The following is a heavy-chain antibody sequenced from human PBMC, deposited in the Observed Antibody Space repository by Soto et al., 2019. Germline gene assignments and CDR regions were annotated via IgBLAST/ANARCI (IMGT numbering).Heavy chain of an antibody. CDR1: GYTFTSYG. D-gene: IGHD5-18*01. J-gene: IGHJ4*02. CDR3: ARDSPPKPRYSPPRPLDY. Sequence: QVQLVQSGAEVKKPGASVKVSCKASGYTFTSYGISWVRQAPGQGLEWMGWISAYNGNTNYAQKLQGRVTMTTATATSTAYMGLSGPRSDDTAVYYCARDSPPKPRYSPPRPLDYWGQGTLVTVFS. V-gene: IGHV1-18*01. CDR2: ISAYNGNT.